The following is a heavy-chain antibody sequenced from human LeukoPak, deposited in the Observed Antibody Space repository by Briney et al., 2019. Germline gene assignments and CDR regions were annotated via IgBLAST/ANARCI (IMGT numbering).Heavy chain of an antibody. Sequence: GGSLRLSCAPSGFTFSSDAMHWVRPGPGEGREWVAYIVHHGSNKYYADSVQGRFTISRDKSKRTLYVRMNNLRAYDTAVYYCAKDGSWSCTDWGQGALVTVSS. CDR1: GFTFSSDA. D-gene: IGHD2-8*02. V-gene: IGHV3-30*02. J-gene: IGHJ4*02. CDR2: IVHHGSNK. CDR3: AKDGSWSCTD.